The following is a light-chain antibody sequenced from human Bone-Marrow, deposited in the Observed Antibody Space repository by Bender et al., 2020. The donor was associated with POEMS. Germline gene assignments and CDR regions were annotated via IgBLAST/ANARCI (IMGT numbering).Light chain of an antibody. J-gene: IGLJ2*01. CDR3: SSYTSGSTLVV. Sequence: QSAPAQPASVSASPGQSISISCTGTSNDIGVYDFVSWYQQHPGKAPKLVLYGVTNRPSGVSNRFSGSKSGNTASLTISGLQAEDEADYYCSSYTSGSTLVVFGGGTRLTVL. CDR2: GVT. CDR1: SNDIGVYDF. V-gene: IGLV2-14*03.